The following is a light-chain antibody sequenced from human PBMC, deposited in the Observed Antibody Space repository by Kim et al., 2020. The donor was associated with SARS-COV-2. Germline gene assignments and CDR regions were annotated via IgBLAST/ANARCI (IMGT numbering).Light chain of an antibody. CDR2: GAS. CDR1: PSVSSH. V-gene: IGKV3-20*01. CDR3: QQYDSSFT. Sequence: SLSPGDTATLSCRASPSVSSHLAWYQQKPGQAPRFIMYGASTRATGIPDRFSGSGSGTDFTLTISRLEPEDFAVYYCQQYDSSFTFGGGTKVDIK. J-gene: IGKJ4*01.